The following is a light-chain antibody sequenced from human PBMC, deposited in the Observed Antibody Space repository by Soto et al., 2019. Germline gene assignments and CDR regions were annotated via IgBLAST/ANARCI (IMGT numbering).Light chain of an antibody. CDR3: QQSYSTPIT. CDR2: AAT. Sequence: IQVTQSPSSPSAFVGDSVTITCRASQSINRYLNWYQQKPGRAPKLLIHAATSLHSGVPSRFSGSGSGTDFTLTISSLQPEDFATYYCQQSYSTPITFGQGTRLEIK. CDR1: QSINRY. V-gene: IGKV1-39*01. J-gene: IGKJ5*01.